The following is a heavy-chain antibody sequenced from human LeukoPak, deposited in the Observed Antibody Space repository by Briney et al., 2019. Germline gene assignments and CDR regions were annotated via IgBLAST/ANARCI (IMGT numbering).Heavy chain of an antibody. CDR3: ARDQGGSGGN. D-gene: IGHD3-10*01. CDR2: ISSSSSTI. CDR1: GFTFSSYS. J-gene: IGHJ4*02. Sequence: GGSLRLSCAASGFTFSSYSMNWVRQAPGKGLEWVSYISSSSSTIYYADSVKGRFTISRDNAKNSVHLQMNSLRAEDTAVYYCARDQGGSGGNWGQGTLVTVSS. V-gene: IGHV3-48*04.